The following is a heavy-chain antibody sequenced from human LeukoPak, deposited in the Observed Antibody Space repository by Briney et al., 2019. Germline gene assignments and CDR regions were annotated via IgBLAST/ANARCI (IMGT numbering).Heavy chain of an antibody. J-gene: IGHJ5*02. CDR2: IYYSGST. CDR1: GGSISSYY. CDR3: AGSSGWFRSWFDP. Sequence: SETLSLTCTVSGGSISSYYWSWIRQPPGKGLEWIGYIYYSGSTNYNPPLKSRVTISVDTSKNQFSLKLSSVTAADTAVYYCAGSSGWFRSWFDPWGQGTLVTVSS. D-gene: IGHD6-19*01. V-gene: IGHV4-59*01.